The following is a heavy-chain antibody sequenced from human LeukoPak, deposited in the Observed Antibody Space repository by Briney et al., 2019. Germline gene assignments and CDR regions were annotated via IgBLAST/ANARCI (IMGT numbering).Heavy chain of an antibody. CDR1: GGSISSYY. D-gene: IGHD2-8*01. Sequence: SETLSLTCTVSGGSISSYYWSWIRQPAGKGLEWIGRIYTSGSTNYNPSLKSRVTMSVDTSKNQFSLKLSSVTAADTAVYYCARPYCTNGVCYTGGAFDIWGQGTMVTVSS. J-gene: IGHJ3*02. CDR3: ARPYCTNGVCYTGGAFDI. CDR2: IYTSGST. V-gene: IGHV4-4*07.